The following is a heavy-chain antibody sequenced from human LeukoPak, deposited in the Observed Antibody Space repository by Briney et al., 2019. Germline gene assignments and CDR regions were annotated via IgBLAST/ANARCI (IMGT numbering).Heavy chain of an antibody. D-gene: IGHD6-19*01. V-gene: IGHV4-34*01. CDR3: ARVVAGTFPNYYYGMDV. CDR2: INHSGST. J-gene: IGHJ6*02. CDR1: GGSFSGYY. Sequence: SETLSLTCAVYGGSFSGYYWSWIRQPPGKGLEWIGEINHSGSTNYNPSLKSRVTISVDTSKNQFSLKLSSVTAADTAVYYCARVVAGTFPNYYYGMDVWGQGPTVPVSS.